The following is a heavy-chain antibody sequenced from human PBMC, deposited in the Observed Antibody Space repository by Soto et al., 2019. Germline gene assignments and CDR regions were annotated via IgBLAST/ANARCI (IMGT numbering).Heavy chain of an antibody. J-gene: IGHJ4*02. CDR3: ARRPSRPFVDY. CDR2: MFYGLST. V-gene: IGHV4-39*01. Sequence: PSETLPLTCTVSVSSTNSSGYYWGWIRQPPGKGLEWIGSMFYGLSTYYNPSLKSRVTVSVDASNNQLSLNLRSVTAADTAFYCCARRPSRPFVDYWAQGTLLTVSS. CDR1: VSSTNSSGYY. D-gene: IGHD3-3*01.